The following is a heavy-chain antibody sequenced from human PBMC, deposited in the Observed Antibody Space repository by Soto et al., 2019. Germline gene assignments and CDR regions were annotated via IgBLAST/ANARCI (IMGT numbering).Heavy chain of an antibody. CDR2: ISAYNGNT. CDR1: GYTFTSYG. D-gene: IGHD3-16*01. V-gene: IGHV1-18*01. CDR3: ARVGIMITFGGVRRLYYFDY. J-gene: IGHJ4*02. Sequence: QVQLVQSGAEVKKPGASVKVSCKASGYTFTSYGISWVRQAPGQGLEWMGWISAYNGNTNYAQKLQGRVTMTTDTSTSRAYMELRSLRSDDTAVYYCARVGIMITFGGVRRLYYFDYWGQGTLVTVSS.